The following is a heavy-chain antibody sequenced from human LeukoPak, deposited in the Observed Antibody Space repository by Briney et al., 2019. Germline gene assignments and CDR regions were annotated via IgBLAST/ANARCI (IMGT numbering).Heavy chain of an antibody. CDR3: ARSLGCSSSSCYMDY. V-gene: IGHV3-7*03. CDR2: IRQDESEK. Sequence: QAGGSLRLSCAASGFTFPSYWMSWVRQAPGKGLEWVANIRQDESEKYYVDSVKGRFTISRDNTKKSLHLQMNSLRAEDTAVYYCARSLGCSSSSCYMDYWGQGTLVTVSS. J-gene: IGHJ4*02. CDR1: GFTFPSYW. D-gene: IGHD2-2*02.